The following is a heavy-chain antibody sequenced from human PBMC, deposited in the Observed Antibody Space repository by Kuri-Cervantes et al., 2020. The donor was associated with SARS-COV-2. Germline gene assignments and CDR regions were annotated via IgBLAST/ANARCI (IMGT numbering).Heavy chain of an antibody. D-gene: IGHD1-26*01. CDR2: FDPEDGET. J-gene: IGHJ5*02. Sequence: ASVKVSCKVSGDTLTELYMHWVRQAPGKGLEGMGGFDPEDGETIYAQKFQGRVTMTEDTSKDTAYMELSSLRSEDTAVYYCATARFQWELLPLSSWGQGTMVTVSS. CDR1: GDTLTELY. CDR3: ATARFQWELLPLSS. V-gene: IGHV1-24*01.